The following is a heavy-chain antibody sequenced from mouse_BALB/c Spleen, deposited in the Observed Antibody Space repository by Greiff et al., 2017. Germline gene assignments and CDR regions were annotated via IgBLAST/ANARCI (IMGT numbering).Heavy chain of an antibody. V-gene: IGHV3-6*02. Sequence: DVQLQESGPGLVKPSQSLSLTCSVTGYSITSGYYWNWIRQFPGNKLEWMGYISYDGSNNYNPSLKNRISITRDTSKNQFFLKLNSVTTEDTATYYCARGTMITVYLDYWGQGTTLTVSS. CDR2: ISYDGSN. CDR1: GYSITSGYY. CDR3: ARGTMITVYLDY. D-gene: IGHD2-4*01. J-gene: IGHJ2*01.